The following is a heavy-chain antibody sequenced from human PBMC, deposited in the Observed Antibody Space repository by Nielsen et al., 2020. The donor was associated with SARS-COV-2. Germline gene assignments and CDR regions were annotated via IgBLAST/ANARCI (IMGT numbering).Heavy chain of an antibody. D-gene: IGHD3-22*01. Sequence: ASVKVSCKASGNAVTSHPIHWVRQAPGQRPEWMGWINAGNGNTKYSEKFQGRVTITRDTSASTISMDLSSLRSDDTAVYYCARLLDSRVYPTLDYWGQGTLVTVSS. J-gene: IGHJ4*02. CDR2: INAGNGNT. CDR3: ARLLDSRVYPTLDY. V-gene: IGHV1-3*01. CDR1: GNAVTSHP.